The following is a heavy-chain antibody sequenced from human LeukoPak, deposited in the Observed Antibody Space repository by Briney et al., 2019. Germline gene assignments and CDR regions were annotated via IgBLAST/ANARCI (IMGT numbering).Heavy chain of an antibody. CDR1: GNSFGDYY. CDR3: TRDTGTTGEVKFDP. D-gene: IGHD4-17*01. CDR2: IYTSGST. Sequence: PSETLSLTCTVSGNSFGDYYWGWIRQPAGKGLEWIGRIYTSGSTTYNPSLKSRVTMSVDTSKSQFSLNLMSVTAADTAVYYCTRDTGTTGEVKFDPWGQGTWSPSPQ. V-gene: IGHV4-4*07. J-gene: IGHJ5*02.